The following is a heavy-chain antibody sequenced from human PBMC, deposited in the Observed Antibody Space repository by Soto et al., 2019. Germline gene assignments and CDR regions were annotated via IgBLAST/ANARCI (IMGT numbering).Heavy chain of an antibody. D-gene: IGHD6-19*01. Sequence: QVQLQQWGAGLLKPSETLSLTCAVYGGSFSGYYWSWIRQPPGKGLEWIGEINHSGSTNYNPSLKSRVTISVDTSKNQFSLKLSSVTAADTAVYYWARGLHYSSGRKWFDPWGQGTLVTVSS. CDR2: INHSGST. J-gene: IGHJ5*02. V-gene: IGHV4-34*01. CDR3: ARGLHYSSGRKWFDP. CDR1: GGSFSGYY.